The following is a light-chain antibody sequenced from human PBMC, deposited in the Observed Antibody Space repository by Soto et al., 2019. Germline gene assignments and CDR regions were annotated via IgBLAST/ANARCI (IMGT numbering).Light chain of an antibody. V-gene: IGLV2-14*03. Sequence: QSVLAPRASGSGSPGQSIAMSCTGTSSDVGAYDFVSWYQQHPGKAPKLLIYDVNNRPSGISSRFSGSKSGNTASLTISGLQAEDEAEYYCSSYTTGSAEVFGTGTKVTVL. CDR2: DVN. CDR3: SSYTTGSAEV. CDR1: SSDVGAYDF. J-gene: IGLJ1*01.